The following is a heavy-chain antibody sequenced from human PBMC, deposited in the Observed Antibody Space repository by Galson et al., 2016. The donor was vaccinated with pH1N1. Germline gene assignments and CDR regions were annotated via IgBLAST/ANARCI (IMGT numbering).Heavy chain of an antibody. V-gene: IGHV1-2*06. CDR2: VDPKTGGT. Sequence: SVKAACKASGYRFRDYYVHWVRQAPGHGLEWIGRVDPKTGGTKYGQKFQGRVTMTSDTAITKGYMELTRLKSDDTALYYCARVEARAAAGTTDWGQGTLVTVSS. J-gene: IGHJ4*01. D-gene: IGHD6-13*01. CDR1: GYRFRDYY. CDR3: ARVEARAAAGTTD.